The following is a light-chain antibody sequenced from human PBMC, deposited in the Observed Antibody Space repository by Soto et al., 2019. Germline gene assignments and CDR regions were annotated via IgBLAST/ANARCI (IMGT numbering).Light chain of an antibody. CDR1: ESISNY. CDR2: AAS. V-gene: IGKV1-39*01. CDR3: QQSYGPPQT. Sequence: DIQMTQSPSPLSASVGDKVTISCRASESISNYVNWYLQKPGKAPNLLIYAASNLQTGVPSRFSGSGSGTDFTLTINSLQPEDVATYYCQQSYGPPQTFGQGTKVDI. J-gene: IGKJ1*01.